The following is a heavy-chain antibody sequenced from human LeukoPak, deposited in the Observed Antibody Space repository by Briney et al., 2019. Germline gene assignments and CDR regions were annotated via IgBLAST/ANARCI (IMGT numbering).Heavy chain of an antibody. V-gene: IGHV3-9*01. Sequence: GGSLRLSCAVSGFSFSSYWMHWVRQAPGKGLEWVSGISWNGGSIVYADSVKGRFTIYRDNAKNSLYMQMNSERAEDTAWYYCAKDILPSVLAAKYFQHWGQGTLVTVSS. CDR1: GFSFSSYW. J-gene: IGHJ1*01. D-gene: IGHD2-15*01. CDR3: AKDILPSVLAAKYFQH. CDR2: ISWNGGSI.